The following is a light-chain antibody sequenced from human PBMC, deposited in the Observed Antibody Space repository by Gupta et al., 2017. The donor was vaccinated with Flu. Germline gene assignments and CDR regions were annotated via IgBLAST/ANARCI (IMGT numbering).Light chain of an antibody. CDR3: QQYGTSPLT. V-gene: IGKV3-20*01. CDR1: QSVTNNY. CDR2: GAS. J-gene: IGKJ4*01. Sequence: EIVLTQSPGTLSLSPGERATLSCRASQSVTNNYLARYQQKPGQAPRLLIYGASSRATGIPYRFSGSGSGTDFTLTISRLEPEDFAVYYCQQYGTSPLTFGGGTKVEIK.